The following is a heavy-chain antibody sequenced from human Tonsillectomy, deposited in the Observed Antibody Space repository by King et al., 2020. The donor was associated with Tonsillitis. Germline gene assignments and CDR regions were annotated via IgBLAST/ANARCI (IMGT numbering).Heavy chain of an antibody. CDR2: ISGSGGST. CDR3: TSVALSPLWIVGATHSYWYFDL. CDR1: GFTFSSYA. J-gene: IGHJ2*01. V-gene: IGHV3-23*04. Sequence: QLVESGGGLVQPGGSLRLSCAASGFTFSSYAMSWVRHAPGKGLEWVSAISGSGGSTYYSDSVKGRFTISRDNSTNTLYLQMNSLRAEDTAVYYCTSVALSPLWIVGATHSYWYFDLWGRGTLVTVSS. D-gene: IGHD1-26*01.